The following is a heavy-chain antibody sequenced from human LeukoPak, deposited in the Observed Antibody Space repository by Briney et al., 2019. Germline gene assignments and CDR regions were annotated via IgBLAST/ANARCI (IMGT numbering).Heavy chain of an antibody. CDR2: ISHGGTNN. Sequence: TGGSLRLSCAASGFTFSSHAMYWVRQAPDKGLEWVAVISHGGTNNYYADSVKGRFIISRDNSKNTLYLQINSLRAEDTAAYYCARAPEQWRVIDYWGQGTLVTVSS. CDR3: ARAPEQWRVIDY. J-gene: IGHJ4*02. CDR1: GFTFSSHA. D-gene: IGHD6-19*01. V-gene: IGHV3-30-3*01.